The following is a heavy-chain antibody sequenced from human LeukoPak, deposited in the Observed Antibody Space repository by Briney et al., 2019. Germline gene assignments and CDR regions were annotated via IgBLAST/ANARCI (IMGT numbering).Heavy chain of an antibody. CDR3: ARGSTYDYFDY. V-gene: IGHV4-31*11. J-gene: IGHJ4*02. CDR2: IYYSGST. Sequence: SETLSLTCAVSGGSISSGCYYWSWIRQHPGKGLEWIGYIYYSGSTYYNPSLKSRVTISVDTSKNQFSLKLSSVTAADTAVYYCARGSTYDYFDYWGQGTLVTVSS. CDR1: GGSISSGCYY.